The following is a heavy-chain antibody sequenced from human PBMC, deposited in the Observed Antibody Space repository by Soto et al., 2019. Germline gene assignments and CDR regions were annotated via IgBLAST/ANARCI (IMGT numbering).Heavy chain of an antibody. J-gene: IGHJ6*02. CDR3: ARRSTMTYYYGMDV. V-gene: IGHV5-10-1*01. CDR1: GYSFSSYW. D-gene: IGHD3-22*01. Sequence: GESLKISCKASGYSFSSYWISWVRQMPGKGLEWMGRIDPSDSYTSYSPSFQGHVTISADKSISTAYLQWSSLKAADTAMYYCARRSTMTYYYGMDVWGQGTTVTVSS. CDR2: IDPSDSYT.